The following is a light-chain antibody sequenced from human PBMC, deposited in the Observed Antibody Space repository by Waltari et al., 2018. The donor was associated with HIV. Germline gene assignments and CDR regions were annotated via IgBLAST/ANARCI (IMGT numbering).Light chain of an antibody. Sequence: SYELTQPLSVSVALGQTARIICGGNNIGSKKLHWYQQKPGQAPVLVMYRDTNRPSGIPERFSGSNSDNTATLTISRAQAGDEADYYCQVWDSSTVVFGGGTMLTVL. V-gene: IGLV3-9*01. J-gene: IGLJ2*01. CDR1: NIGSKK. CDR2: RDT. CDR3: QVWDSSTVV.